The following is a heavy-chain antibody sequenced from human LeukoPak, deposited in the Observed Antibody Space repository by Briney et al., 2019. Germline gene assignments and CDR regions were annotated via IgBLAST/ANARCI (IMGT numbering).Heavy chain of an antibody. CDR1: GYTFTGYY. D-gene: IGHD3-10*01. CDR2: INPNSGGT. Sequence: ASVTVSCTASGYTFTGYYMHWVRQAPGQGLEWMGWINPNSGGTNYAQKFQGRVTMTRDTSISTAYMELSRLRSDDTSVYYCARGKRLLWFGELLDWFDPWGQGTLVTVSS. J-gene: IGHJ5*02. CDR3: ARGKRLLWFGELLDWFDP. V-gene: IGHV1-2*02.